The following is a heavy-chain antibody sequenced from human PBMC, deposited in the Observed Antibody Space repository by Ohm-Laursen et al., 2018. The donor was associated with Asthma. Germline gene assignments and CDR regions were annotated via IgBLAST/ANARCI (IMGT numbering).Heavy chain of an antibody. Sequence: SLRLSCSASGFTFSRYWMSWVRQAPGKGLEWVANIKQDGSEKYYVDSVKGRFTMSRDNAKKSLYLQMNSLRAEDTAVYYCAGGYSYGTLDYWGQGTLVTVSS. J-gene: IGHJ4*02. CDR1: GFTFSRYW. D-gene: IGHD5-18*01. CDR3: AGGYSYGTLDY. V-gene: IGHV3-7*01. CDR2: IKQDGSEK.